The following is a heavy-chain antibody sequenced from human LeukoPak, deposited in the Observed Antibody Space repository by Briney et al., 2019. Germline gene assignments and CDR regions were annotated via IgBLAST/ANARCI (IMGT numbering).Heavy chain of an antibody. CDR1: GFTFSSYS. CDR2: ISSSTTYI. Sequence: GGSLRLSCAASGFTFSSYSMNWVRQAPGKGLEWVSSISSSTTYISYADSVKGRFTISRDNSKDTLYMQMNSLRAEDTAVYYCARDGDSNWYFDLWGRGTLVTVSS. V-gene: IGHV3-21*04. J-gene: IGHJ2*01. CDR3: ARDGDSNWYFDL. D-gene: IGHD4-11*01.